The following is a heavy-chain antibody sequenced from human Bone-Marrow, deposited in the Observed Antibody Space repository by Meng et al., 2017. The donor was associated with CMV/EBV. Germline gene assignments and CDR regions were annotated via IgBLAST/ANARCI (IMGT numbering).Heavy chain of an antibody. Sequence: GESLKISCAASGFTVSSNYMSWVRQAPGKGLEWVSVIYSGGSTYYADSVKGRFTISRDNSKNTLYLQMNSLRAEDTAVYYCSRTPAPPVVISYYYGMDVWGQGTTVTVSS. J-gene: IGHJ6*02. D-gene: IGHD3-22*01. CDR2: IYSGGST. CDR3: SRTPAPPVVISYYYGMDV. V-gene: IGHV3-53*01. CDR1: GFTVSSNY.